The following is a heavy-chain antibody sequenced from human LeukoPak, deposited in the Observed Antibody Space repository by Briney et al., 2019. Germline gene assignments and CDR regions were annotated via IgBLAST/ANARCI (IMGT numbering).Heavy chain of an antibody. CDR2: VIPIFGTA. J-gene: IGHJ6*02. Sequence: GASVKVSCKASGGTFSSYAISWVRQAPGQGLEWMGGVIPIFGTANYAQKFQGRVTITADESTSTAYMELSSLRSEDTAVYYCASSSPSSGSLDYGMDVWGQGTTVTVSS. D-gene: IGHD3-10*01. CDR3: ASSSPSSGSLDYGMDV. CDR1: GGTFSSYA. V-gene: IGHV1-69*13.